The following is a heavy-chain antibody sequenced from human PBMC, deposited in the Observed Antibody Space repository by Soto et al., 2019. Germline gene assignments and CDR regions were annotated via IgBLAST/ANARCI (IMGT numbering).Heavy chain of an antibody. D-gene: IGHD3-9*01. V-gene: IGHV3-48*02. CDR1: GFTFNRYS. CDR3: VRDKYYDIVTGYRDSGMAV. J-gene: IGHJ6*02. CDR2: ITSGSTTI. Sequence: GGSLRLSCTTSGFTFNRYSMNWVRQAPGKGLEWVSYITSGSTTIYYADSVKGRFTISRDNAENSLYLQMNSLRDEDTAVYYCVRDKYYDIVTGYRDSGMAVWGQGTTVTVSS.